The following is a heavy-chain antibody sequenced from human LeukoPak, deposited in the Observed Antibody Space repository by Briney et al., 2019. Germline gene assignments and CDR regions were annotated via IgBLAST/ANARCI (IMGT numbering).Heavy chain of an antibody. CDR1: GYTFTSYY. Sequence: ASVKVSCKASGYTFTSYYMHWVRQAPGQGLEWMGIINPSGGSTSYAQKFQGRVTMTRDTSTSTVYMELSSLRSEDTAVYYCAYFIAARPGFDYWGQGTLVTVSS. D-gene: IGHD6-6*01. CDR3: AYFIAARPGFDY. CDR2: INPSGGST. V-gene: IGHV1-46*01. J-gene: IGHJ4*02.